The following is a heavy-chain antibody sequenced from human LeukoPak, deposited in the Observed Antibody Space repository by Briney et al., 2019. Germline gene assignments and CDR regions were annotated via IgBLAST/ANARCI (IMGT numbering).Heavy chain of an antibody. V-gene: IGHV3-64D*06. Sequence: GRSLRLSCSASGFTFSSYSMDWVRQAPGKGLEYVSAIGSDGGDTFYADSVKGRFTISRDNSKNTLYLQMSSLRSEDTAVYYCVKVSVTGSSVDYWGQGTLVTVSS. CDR3: VKVSVTGSSVDY. D-gene: IGHD6-19*01. CDR2: IGSDGGDT. J-gene: IGHJ4*02. CDR1: GFTFSSYS.